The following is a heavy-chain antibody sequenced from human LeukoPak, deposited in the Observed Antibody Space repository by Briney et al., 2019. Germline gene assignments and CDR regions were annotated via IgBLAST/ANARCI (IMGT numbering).Heavy chain of an antibody. V-gene: IGHV3-30-3*01. D-gene: IGHD6-6*01. J-gene: IGHJ4*02. Sequence: PGGSLGLSCAASGFTLSSYAMHWVRQAPGKGLEWVAVISYDGSNKYYADSVKGRFTISRDNSKNTLYLQMNSLRAEDTAVYYCARDLEGQLVLGLDYWGQGTLVTVSS. CDR3: ARDLEGQLVLGLDY. CDR1: GFTLSSYA. CDR2: ISYDGSNK.